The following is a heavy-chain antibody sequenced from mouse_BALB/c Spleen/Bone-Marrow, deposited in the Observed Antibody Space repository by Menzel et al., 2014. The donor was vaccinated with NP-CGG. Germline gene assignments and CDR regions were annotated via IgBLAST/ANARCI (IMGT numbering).Heavy chain of an antibody. CDR3: ARWEYYAMDY. J-gene: IGHJ4*01. CDR2: IDPANGNT. Sequence: EVKVEESGAELVKPGASVKLSCTASGFNIKDTYMHWVKQRPEQGLEWIGRIDPANGNTKYDPKFQGKATITADTSPNTAYLQLSSLTSEDTAVYYCARWEYYAMDYWGQGTSVTVSS. D-gene: IGHD4-1*01. CDR1: GFNIKDTY. V-gene: IGHV14-3*02.